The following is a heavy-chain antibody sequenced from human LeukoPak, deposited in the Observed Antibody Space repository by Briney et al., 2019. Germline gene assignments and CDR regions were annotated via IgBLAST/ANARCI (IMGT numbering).Heavy chain of an antibody. Sequence: PGGSLRLSCAASGFTFSSYAVHWVRPAPGKGLEWVAIISNDGRDKYYADSVKGRFTLSRDNSKYTVYLQMNSLTPEDTAVYYCARDLGLGRGWYGGDFWGQGTLVTVSS. CDR3: ARDLGLGRGWYGGDF. D-gene: IGHD6-19*01. V-gene: IGHV3-30*04. J-gene: IGHJ4*02. CDR2: ISNDGRDK. CDR1: GFTFSSYA.